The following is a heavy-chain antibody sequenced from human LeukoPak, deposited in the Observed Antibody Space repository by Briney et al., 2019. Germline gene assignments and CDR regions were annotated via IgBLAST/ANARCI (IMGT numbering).Heavy chain of an antibody. CDR1: GFTFSSYG. CDR2: IRYDGSNK. Sequence: GGSLRLSCAASGFTFSSYGMHWVRQAPGKGLEWVAFIRYDGSNKYYADSVKGRFTISRDNSKHTLYLQMNSLRAEDTAVYYCAKAHSGSYSGFQHWGQGTLVTVSS. V-gene: IGHV3-30*02. J-gene: IGHJ1*01. CDR3: AKAHSGSYSGFQH. D-gene: IGHD1-26*01.